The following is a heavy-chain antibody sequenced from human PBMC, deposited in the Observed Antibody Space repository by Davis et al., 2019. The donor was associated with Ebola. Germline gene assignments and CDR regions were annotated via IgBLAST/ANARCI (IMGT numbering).Heavy chain of an antibody. CDR1: GFTFSDYF. Sequence: PGGSLRLSCVASGFTFSDYFMNWIRQAPGKGPEWLSYISGGGTNTFYRDSVEGRFTISRDNANNSLFLQMDDLKVDDTAVYYCATSRVFDHWGQGSLVAVSA. J-gene: IGHJ4*02. V-gene: IGHV3-11*01. CDR3: ATSRVFDH. CDR2: ISGGGTNT.